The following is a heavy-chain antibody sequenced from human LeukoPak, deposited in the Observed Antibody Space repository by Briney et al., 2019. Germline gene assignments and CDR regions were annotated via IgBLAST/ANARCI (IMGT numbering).Heavy chain of an antibody. V-gene: IGHV1-2*06. J-gene: IGHJ4*02. CDR3: ARDDGTSYYFDY. D-gene: IGHD1-1*01. CDR2: IKPNNGGT. CDR1: GYTFTGYY. Sequence: ASVKVSCKASGYTFTGYYMHWVRQAPGQGLEWMGRIKPNNGGTNYAQKFQGRVTMTRDTSISTAYMELSRLRSDDTAVYYCARDDGTSYYFDYWGQGTLVTVSS.